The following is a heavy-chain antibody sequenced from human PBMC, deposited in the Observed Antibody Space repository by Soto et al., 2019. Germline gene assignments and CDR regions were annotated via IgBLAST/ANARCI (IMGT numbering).Heavy chain of an antibody. J-gene: IGHJ3*02. CDR3: AKGRVLWPPGAFDI. D-gene: IGHD2-21*01. V-gene: IGHV3-23*01. Sequence: GGSLGLSCAASGFTLSSYAMSWVRQAPGKGLEWVSAISGSGGSTYYADSVKGRFTISRDNSENTLYLQMNSLRAEDTAVYYCAKGRVLWPPGAFDIWGQGTMVTVSS. CDR1: GFTLSSYA. CDR2: ISGSGGST.